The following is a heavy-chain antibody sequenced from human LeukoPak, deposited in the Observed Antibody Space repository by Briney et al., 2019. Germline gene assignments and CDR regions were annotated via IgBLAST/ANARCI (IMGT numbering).Heavy chain of an antibody. Sequence: SETLSLTCSVSGGSISSYYWSWIRQHPGKGLEWFGYIYYSGSTNYKSPLKSRVTMSGDTSKNQFSLELRSVTAADTAVYYCARYGGSGTYFFDFWGQGTLVTVSS. V-gene: IGHV4-59*08. CDR3: ARYGGSGTYFFDF. CDR2: IYYSGST. CDR1: GGSISSYY. D-gene: IGHD3-10*01. J-gene: IGHJ4*02.